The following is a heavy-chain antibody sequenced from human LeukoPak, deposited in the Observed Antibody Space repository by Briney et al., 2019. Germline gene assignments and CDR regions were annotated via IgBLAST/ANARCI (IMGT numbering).Heavy chain of an antibody. J-gene: IGHJ6*03. D-gene: IGHD2-8*01. CDR1: GLPFSSYW. CDR2: IKQEGREA. CDR3: ATRYCTIPACRASSYHCMDN. Sequence: PGGPLRFSCAASGLPFSSYWMTWVRKAPGKGWEGGAKIKQEGREAYYVDSVKGRFTVSRDNAKNSLYLQLSSLGAEDTAVYYCATRYCTIPACRASSYHCMDNWGKGTTVTVSS. V-gene: IGHV3-7*01.